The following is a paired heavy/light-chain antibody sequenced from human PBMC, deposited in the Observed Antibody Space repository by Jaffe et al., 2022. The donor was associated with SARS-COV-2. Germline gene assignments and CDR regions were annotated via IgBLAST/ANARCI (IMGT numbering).Light chain of an antibody. CDR2: WAS. Sequence: DIVMTQSPDSLAVSLGERASINCRSSQSVYYNSNFKNYLAWYQQKPGQPPRLLIYWASSRESGVPDRFSGSGSGTDFTLTISSLQAEDVAVYYCHQYHSPPYTFGQGTKVEIK. V-gene: IGKV4-1*01. J-gene: IGKJ2*01. CDR3: HQYHSPPYT. CDR1: QSVYYNSNFKNY.
Heavy chain of an antibody. J-gene: IGHJ6*03. CDR1: GYTFTSHY. Sequence: QVQLVQSGAEVKKPGAPVKVSCKASGYTFTSHYIHWVRQAPGQGLEWMGVINPSGGTTTYAQKLQGRVTMTRDTSTSTVYMELSSLRSEDTAVYYCARDGHDYGDYGGSHYYYFYMDVWGKGTTVTVSS. CDR3: ARDGHDYGDYGGSHYYYFYMDV. V-gene: IGHV1-46*04. D-gene: IGHD4-17*01. CDR2: INPSGGTT.